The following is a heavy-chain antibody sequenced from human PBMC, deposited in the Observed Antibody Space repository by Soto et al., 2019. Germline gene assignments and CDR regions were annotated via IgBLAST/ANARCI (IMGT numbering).Heavy chain of an antibody. Sequence: SETLSLTCAVSGGSISSGGYSWSWIRQPPGKGLEWIGHIYYGGSTYYTPSLKSRVTMSVDTSNNQFSLKLSSVTAADTAVYYCARQASGYYYGWFDPWGQGTLVTVSS. D-gene: IGHD3-22*01. J-gene: IGHJ5*02. CDR3: ARQASGYYYGWFDP. CDR1: GGSISSGGYS. V-gene: IGHV4-30-2*03. CDR2: IYYGGST.